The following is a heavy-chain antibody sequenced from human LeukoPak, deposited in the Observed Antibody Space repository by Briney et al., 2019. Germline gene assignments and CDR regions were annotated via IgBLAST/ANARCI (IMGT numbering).Heavy chain of an antibody. CDR3: AKDHIAAAGMIDY. Sequence: PGGSLRLSCAASGFTFSSYGMHWVRQAPDKGLEWVAVISYDGSNKDYADSVKGRFTISRDNSKNTLYLQMNSLRAEDTAVYYCAKDHIAAAGMIDYWGQGTVVTVSS. CDR2: ISYDGSNK. V-gene: IGHV3-30*18. D-gene: IGHD6-13*01. J-gene: IGHJ4*02. CDR1: GFTFSSYG.